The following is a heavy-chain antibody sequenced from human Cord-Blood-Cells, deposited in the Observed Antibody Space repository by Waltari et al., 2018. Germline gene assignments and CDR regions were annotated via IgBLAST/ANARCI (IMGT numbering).Heavy chain of an antibody. V-gene: IGHV3-23*01. CDR1: GFTFSSYA. Sequence: EVQLLVSGGGLVQPGGSPRLSCAASGFTFSSYAMSWVRQAPGKGLEWVSAISGSGGSTYYADSVKGRFTSSRDNSKNTLYLQMNSLRAEDTAVYYCANSRAAGIFDYWGQGTLVTVSS. J-gene: IGHJ4*02. D-gene: IGHD6-13*01. CDR2: ISGSGGST. CDR3: ANSRAAGIFDY.